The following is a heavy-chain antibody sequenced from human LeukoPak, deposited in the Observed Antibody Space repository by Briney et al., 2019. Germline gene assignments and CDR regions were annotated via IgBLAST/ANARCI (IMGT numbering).Heavy chain of an antibody. J-gene: IGHJ4*02. D-gene: IGHD6-13*01. V-gene: IGHV3-30-3*01. CDR2: ISFDGGNK. CDR3: ARGRAGIGAAGFEY. Sequence: PGRSLRLSCATSGFTFSMSAMHWVRLAPGKGLDWVAVISFDGGNKFYADSVKGRFSISRDNSKNTLYLQMNSLGLDDTAVYFCARGRAGIGAAGFEYWGQGTLVTVSS. CDR1: GFTFSMSA.